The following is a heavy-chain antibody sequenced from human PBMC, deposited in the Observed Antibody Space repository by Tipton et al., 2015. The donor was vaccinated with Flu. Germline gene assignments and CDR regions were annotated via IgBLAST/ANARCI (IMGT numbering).Heavy chain of an antibody. CDR1: GFTFSSYW. Sequence: SLRLSCAASGFTFSSYWTHWVRQAPGKGLVWVSRINSDGSSTSYADSVKGRFTISRDNAKNTLYLQMNSLRAEDTAVYYCAREGGDYTREHYYYYMDVWGKGTTVTVSS. V-gene: IGHV3-74*01. CDR2: INSDGSST. D-gene: IGHD4-17*01. CDR3: AREGGDYTREHYYYYMDV. J-gene: IGHJ6*03.